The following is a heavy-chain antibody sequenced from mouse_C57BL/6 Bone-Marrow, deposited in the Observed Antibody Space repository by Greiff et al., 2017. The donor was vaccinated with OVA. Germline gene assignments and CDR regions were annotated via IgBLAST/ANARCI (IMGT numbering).Heavy chain of an antibody. V-gene: IGHV1-55*01. Sequence: QVQLQQPGAELVKPGASVKMSCKASGYTFTSYWITWVKQRPGQGLEWIGDIYPGSGSTNYNEKFKSKATLTVDTSSSTAYMQLSSLTPEDSAVYYCAGGLFITTVVAFDYWGQGTTLTVSS. J-gene: IGHJ2*01. D-gene: IGHD1-1*01. CDR3: AGGLFITTVVAFDY. CDR2: IYPGSGST. CDR1: GYTFTSYW.